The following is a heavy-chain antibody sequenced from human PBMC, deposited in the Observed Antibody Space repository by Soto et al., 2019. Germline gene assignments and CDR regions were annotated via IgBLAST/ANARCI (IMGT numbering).Heavy chain of an antibody. V-gene: IGHV3-23*01. CDR3: AKLDDYDILTGLTYYFDY. Sequence: GGSLRLSCAASGFTFSSYAMSWVRQAPGKGLEWVSAISGSGGSTYYADSVKGRFTISRDNSKNTLYLQMNSLRAEDTAVYYGAKLDDYDILTGLTYYFDYWGQGALVTVSS. D-gene: IGHD3-9*01. J-gene: IGHJ4*02. CDR1: GFTFSSYA. CDR2: ISGSGGST.